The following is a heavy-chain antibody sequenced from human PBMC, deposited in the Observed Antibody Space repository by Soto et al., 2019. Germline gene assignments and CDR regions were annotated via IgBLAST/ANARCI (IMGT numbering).Heavy chain of an antibody. CDR2: MNPNTGNS. J-gene: IGHJ4*02. CDR3: ARRAETNGWNGFGADKYYFDF. Sequence: ASVKVSCKASGYTFTSYDIYWVRQATGQGLEWMGWMNPNTGNSGYAQKFQGRVTMTSDTSISTAHMELSSLRSEDTAVYYCARRAETNGWNGFGADKYYFDFWAQVTLVTVSS. D-gene: IGHD1-1*01. CDR1: GYTFTSYD. V-gene: IGHV1-8*01.